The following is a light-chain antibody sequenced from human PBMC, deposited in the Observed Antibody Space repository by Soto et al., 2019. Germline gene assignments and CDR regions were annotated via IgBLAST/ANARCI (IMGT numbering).Light chain of an antibody. Sequence: QLVLTQSSSASASLGSSVKLTCTLSSGHSSYSIAWHQQQPEKAPRYLMKVEGSGNYNKGNGVPERFSGSSSVADRYLTISTLQYEDEADYYCETGDSNTRVFGGGTKLTVL. V-gene: IGLV4-60*02. CDR2: VEGSGNY. CDR1: SGHSSYS. CDR3: ETGDSNTRV. J-gene: IGLJ3*02.